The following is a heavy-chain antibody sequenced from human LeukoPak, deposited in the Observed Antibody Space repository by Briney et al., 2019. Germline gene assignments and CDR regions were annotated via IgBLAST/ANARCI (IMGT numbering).Heavy chain of an antibody. V-gene: IGHV3-23*01. CDR1: GFTFNSYA. Sequence: GGSLRLSCAASGFTFNSYAMSWVRQAPGEGLEWVSAISGSGGSTYYADSVKGRFTISRDNSKNTLYLQMNSLRAEDTAVYYCAGLTTVTSPIDYWGQGTLVTVSS. J-gene: IGHJ4*02. CDR3: AGLTTVTSPIDY. CDR2: ISGSGGST. D-gene: IGHD4-17*01.